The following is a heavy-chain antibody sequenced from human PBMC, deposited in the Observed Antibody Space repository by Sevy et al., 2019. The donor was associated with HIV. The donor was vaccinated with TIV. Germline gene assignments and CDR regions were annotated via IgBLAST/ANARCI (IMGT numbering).Heavy chain of an antibody. Sequence: GGSLRLSCAASGFTFGSYGMHWVRQAPGKGLEWVAYISYDRSDKNDADSVKGLFTISRDNSKYTVFLQLNSLRPEDTAVYYCASVFSSYYFDYWGQGTLVTVSS. J-gene: IGHJ4*02. CDR2: ISYDRSDK. CDR3: ASVFSSYYFDY. V-gene: IGHV3-30*06. CDR1: GFTFGSYG.